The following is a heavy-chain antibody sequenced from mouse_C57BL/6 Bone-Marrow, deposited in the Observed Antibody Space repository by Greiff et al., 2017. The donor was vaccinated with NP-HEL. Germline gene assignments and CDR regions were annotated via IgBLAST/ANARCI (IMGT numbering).Heavy chain of an antibody. J-gene: IGHJ2*01. CDR3: AREAYSNSYLDY. V-gene: IGHV3-6*01. Sequence: EVQLQQSGPGLVKPSQSLSLTCSVTGYSITSGYYWNWIRQFPGNKLEWMGYISYDGSNNYNPSLKNRISITRDTSKNQFFLKLNSVTTEDTATYYCAREAYSNSYLDYWGQGTTLTVSS. CDR1: GYSITSGYY. CDR2: ISYDGSN. D-gene: IGHD2-5*01.